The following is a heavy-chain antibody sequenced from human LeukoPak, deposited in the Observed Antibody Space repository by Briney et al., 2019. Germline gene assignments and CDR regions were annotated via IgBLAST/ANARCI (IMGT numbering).Heavy chain of an antibody. J-gene: IGHJ4*02. CDR1: GYNFTNYW. V-gene: IGHV5-51*01. CDR2: INPGDSDT. D-gene: IGHD2-2*01. CDR3: ARWGSYCISTTCWTYFDY. Sequence: GESLKISCMVSGYNFTNYWIGWVRQMPGKGLEWMGIINPGDSDTIYSPSFQGQVTISADKSISTTYLQWSSLKASDTAMYYCARWGSYCISTTCWTYFDYWGQGTLVTVSS.